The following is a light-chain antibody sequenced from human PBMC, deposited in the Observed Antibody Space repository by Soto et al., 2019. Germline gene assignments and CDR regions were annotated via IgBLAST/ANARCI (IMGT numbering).Light chain of an antibody. CDR3: QPYNNSPPWT. Sequence: EVVMTQSPATRSVSPGESATLSCRASQSVSINLAWFQQKPGQAPRLLIYDASTRATGIPARFSGSGSGTQFTLTISSLQSEDFVVYYCQPYNNSPPWTFGQGTKV. CDR2: DAS. V-gene: IGKV3D-15*01. J-gene: IGKJ1*01. CDR1: QSVSIN.